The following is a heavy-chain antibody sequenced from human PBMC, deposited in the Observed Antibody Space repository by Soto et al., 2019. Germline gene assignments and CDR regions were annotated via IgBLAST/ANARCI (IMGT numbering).Heavy chain of an antibody. CDR1: GFTFRTYW. CDR2: INQDGREK. CDR3: ARDGSTSWYSYDYHGMDV. Sequence: EVQLVESGGGWVQPGGSLRLSGGASGFTFRTYWLSWVRQVPGKGLEWVANINQDGREKDYVDSVKGRITIYRVNTKNSLHLQMSSLRAEDTALYYWARDGSTSWYSYDYHGMDVWGQGTTVTVSS. V-gene: IGHV3-7*05. D-gene: IGHD5-18*01. J-gene: IGHJ6*02.